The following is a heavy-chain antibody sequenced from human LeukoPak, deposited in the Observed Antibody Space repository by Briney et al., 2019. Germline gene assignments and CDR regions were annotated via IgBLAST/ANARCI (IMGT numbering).Heavy chain of an antibody. CDR2: IYHSGST. Sequence: SETLSLTCAASGYSISSGYYWGWIRQPPGKGLEWIGSIYHSGSTYYNPSLKSRVTISVDTSKNQFSLKLSSVTAADTAVYYCASLSVHFDYWGQGTLVTVSS. CDR1: GYSISSGYY. V-gene: IGHV4-38-2*01. J-gene: IGHJ4*02. CDR3: ASLSVHFDY.